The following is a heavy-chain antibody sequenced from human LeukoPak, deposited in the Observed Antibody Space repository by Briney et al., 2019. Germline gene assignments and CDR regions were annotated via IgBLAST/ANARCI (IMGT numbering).Heavy chain of an antibody. Sequence: GGSLRLSCVVSGFTLSSYAMSWVRQAPGKGLEWVAATSSSDSGKYHADSVKGRFTISRDNSKNTLYLQMNSLRAEDTAVYYCARGPRFAIRLIVVVTKGHFDYWGQGTLVTVSS. V-gene: IGHV3-23*01. CDR3: ARGPRFAIRLIVVVTKGHFDY. J-gene: IGHJ4*02. D-gene: IGHD3-22*01. CDR2: TSSSDSGK. CDR1: GFTLSSYA.